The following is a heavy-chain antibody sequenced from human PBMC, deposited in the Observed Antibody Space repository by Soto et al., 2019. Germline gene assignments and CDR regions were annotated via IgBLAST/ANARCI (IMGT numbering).Heavy chain of an antibody. CDR1: GFTFSSYA. V-gene: IGHV3-30-3*01. Sequence: QVQLVESGGGVVQPGRSLRLSCAASGFTFSSYAMHWVRQAPGKGLEWVAVISYDGSNKYYADSVKGRFTISRDNSNSTLYLPMNSLRAEDTAVYYCATITMIVVVQDAFDIWGQATMVTFSS. CDR3: ATITMIVVVQDAFDI. J-gene: IGHJ3*02. CDR2: ISYDGSNK. D-gene: IGHD3-22*01.